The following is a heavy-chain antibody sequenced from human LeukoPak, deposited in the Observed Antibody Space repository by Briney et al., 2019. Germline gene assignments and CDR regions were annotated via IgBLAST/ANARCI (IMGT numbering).Heavy chain of an antibody. Sequence: PGGSLRLSCAASGFTFSSYWMSWVRQAPGKGLEWVANIKQDGSEKYYVDSVKGRFTISRDNAKNSLYLQMNSLRAEDTAVYYCARVVLRYFDWLLGGWFDPWGQGTLVTVSS. CDR3: ARVVLRYFDWLLGGWFDP. CDR1: GFTFSSYW. J-gene: IGHJ5*02. D-gene: IGHD3-9*01. CDR2: IKQDGSEK. V-gene: IGHV3-7*04.